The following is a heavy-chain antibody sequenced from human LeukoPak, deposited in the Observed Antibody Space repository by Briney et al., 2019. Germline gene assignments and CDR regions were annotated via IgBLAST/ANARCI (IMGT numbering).Heavy chain of an antibody. CDR2: INPNSGGT. Sequence: GGSLRLSCAASGFTFRSYGMHWVRQAPGQGLEWMGWINPNSGGTNYAQKFQGRVTMTRDTSISTAYMELSRLRSDDTAVYYCARGNDGWPYYYYYYMDVWGKGTTVIVSS. CDR1: GFTFRSYG. J-gene: IGHJ6*03. CDR3: ARGNDGWPYYYYYYMDV. V-gene: IGHV1-2*02. D-gene: IGHD1-1*01.